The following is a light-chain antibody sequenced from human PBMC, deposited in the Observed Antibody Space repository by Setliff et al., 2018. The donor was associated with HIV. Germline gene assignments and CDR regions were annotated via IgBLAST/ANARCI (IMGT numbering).Light chain of an antibody. CDR1: SSNIGAGYD. Sequence: QSALAQPPSVSGAPGQRVTISCTGSSSNIGAGYDVHWYQQLPGTAPKLLIYGNSNRPSGVPDRFSGSKSGTSASLAITGLQADDEADYYCQSYDSSLSGYVFGTGT. CDR3: QSYDSSLSGYV. J-gene: IGLJ1*01. CDR2: GNS. V-gene: IGLV1-40*01.